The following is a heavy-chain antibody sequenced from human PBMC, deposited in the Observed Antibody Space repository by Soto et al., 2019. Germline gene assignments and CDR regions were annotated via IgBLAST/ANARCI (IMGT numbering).Heavy chain of an antibody. Sequence: QVQLVQSGAEVKKPGSSVKVSCKASGGTFSSYTISWVRQAPGQGLEWMGRIIPILGIANYAQKFQGRVTITADKSTSTDYMELSSLRSEDTAVYYCARGDYYDSSIPDYWGQGTLVTVSS. CDR2: IIPILGIA. J-gene: IGHJ4*02. CDR3: ARGDYYDSSIPDY. CDR1: GGTFSSYT. V-gene: IGHV1-69*02. D-gene: IGHD3-22*01.